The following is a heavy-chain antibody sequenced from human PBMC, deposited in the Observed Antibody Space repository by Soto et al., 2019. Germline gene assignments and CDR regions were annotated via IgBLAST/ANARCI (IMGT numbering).Heavy chain of an antibody. J-gene: IGHJ6*02. Sequence: GASVKVSCKASGYDFTAYDINWVRQASGQGLEWMGWMNPISGATGTARRFQGRVSMTRNTDTGTAYLELTSLRSDDTAVYFCGRGPSPRAPAGGTPYYYAMDVWGQGTTVTVSS. CDR1: GYDFTAYD. CDR3: GRGPSPRAPAGGTPYYYAMDV. V-gene: IGHV1-8*02. D-gene: IGHD2-2*01. CDR2: MNPISGAT.